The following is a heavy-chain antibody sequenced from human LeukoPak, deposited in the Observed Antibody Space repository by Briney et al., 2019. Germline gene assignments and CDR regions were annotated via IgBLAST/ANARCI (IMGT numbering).Heavy chain of an antibody. CDR2: IYYSGST. J-gene: IGHJ4*02. CDR3: ARFFIRGYSYGYAFDY. Sequence: SETLSLTCTVSGDSISSSSYYWGCIRQPPGKGLEWIGSIYYSGSTYYNPSLKSRVTISVDTSKNQFSLKLSSVTAADTAVYYCARFFIRGYSYGYAFDYWGQGTLVTVSS. CDR1: GDSISSSSYY. V-gene: IGHV4-39*07. D-gene: IGHD5-18*01.